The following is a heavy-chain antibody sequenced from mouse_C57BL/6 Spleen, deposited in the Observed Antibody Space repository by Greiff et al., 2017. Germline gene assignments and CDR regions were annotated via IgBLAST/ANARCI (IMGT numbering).Heavy chain of an antibody. J-gene: IGHJ4*01. D-gene: IGHD1-1*01. CDR2: IRNKANGYTT. CDR1: GFTFTDYY. V-gene: IGHV7-3*01. Sequence: EVQLVESGGGLVQPGGSLSPSCAASGFTFTDYYMGWVRQPPGKALEWLGFIRNKANGYTTEYSASVKGRFTIYRDNSQSILYLQMNALRAEDSATYYYARYYYGDYWGQGTSVTVSS. CDR3: ARYYYGDY.